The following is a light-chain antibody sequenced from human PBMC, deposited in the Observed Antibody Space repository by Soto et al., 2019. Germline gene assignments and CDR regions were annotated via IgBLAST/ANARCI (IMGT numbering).Light chain of an antibody. CDR3: QQYDNWPPVT. Sequence: EIVMTQSPATLSVSPGERAALSCRASQSVRSNLAWYQQKPGQAPRLLIHGASTRATGIPARFSGSGSGTEFTLTISSLQSEDFAVYYCQQYDNWPPVTCGQGTKVEVK. CDR2: GAS. J-gene: IGKJ1*01. V-gene: IGKV3-15*01. CDR1: QSVRSN.